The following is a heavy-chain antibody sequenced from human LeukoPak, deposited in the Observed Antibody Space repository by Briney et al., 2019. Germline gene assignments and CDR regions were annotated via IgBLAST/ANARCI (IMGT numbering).Heavy chain of an antibody. CDR2: IIPIFGTA. Sequence: SVKVSCKASGGTFSSYAISWVRQAPGQGLEWMGGIIPIFGTANYAQKFQGRVTITADESTSTAYMELSSLRSEDTAVYYCARGIVPAATYYYYMDVWGKGTTVTVSS. CDR1: GGTFSSYA. V-gene: IGHV1-69*13. D-gene: IGHD2-2*01. J-gene: IGHJ6*03. CDR3: ARGIVPAATYYYYMDV.